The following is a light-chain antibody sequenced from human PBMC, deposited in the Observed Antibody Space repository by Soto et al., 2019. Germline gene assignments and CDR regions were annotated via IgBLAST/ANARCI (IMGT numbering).Light chain of an antibody. J-gene: IGKJ1*01. CDR2: AAS. V-gene: IGKV1-6*01. CDR3: QQYRGWPRT. CDR1: QDIRSD. Sequence: AIQMTQSPSSLSASVGDRVTVTCRASQDIRSDVGWYQQKPGQAPKVLMYAASRLHSGVPSRFSGSGSGTNFVLTISSLQPEDVATYYCQQYRGWPRTFGQGTKVEIK.